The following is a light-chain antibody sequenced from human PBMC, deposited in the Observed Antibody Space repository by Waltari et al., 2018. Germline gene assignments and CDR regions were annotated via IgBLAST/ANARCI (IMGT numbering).Light chain of an antibody. J-gene: IGLJ1*01. CDR3: AAWDDSLNGLYV. CDR2: SNN. V-gene: IGLV1-44*01. CDR1: SSNIGRNT. Sequence: QSVLTQPPSASGTPGQRVTISCSGSSSNIGRNTVNCYQQLPGTAPKLLIYSNNQRPSGVPDRFSGSKSGTSASLAISGLQSEDEADYYCAAWDDSLNGLYVFGTGTKVTVL.